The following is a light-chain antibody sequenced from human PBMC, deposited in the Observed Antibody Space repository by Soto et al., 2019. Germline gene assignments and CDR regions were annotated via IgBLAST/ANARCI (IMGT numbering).Light chain of an antibody. Sequence: EIVLTQSPATLSVSPGERATLSCLASETVATNLAWYQQKPGQAPRLLISGASTRAADIPDRFSGSGSGTDFTLTINRLEPEDFAVYYCQQYDSSPRTFGQGTKVDIK. J-gene: IGKJ1*01. CDR2: GAS. V-gene: IGKV3-20*01. CDR1: ETVATN. CDR3: QQYDSSPRT.